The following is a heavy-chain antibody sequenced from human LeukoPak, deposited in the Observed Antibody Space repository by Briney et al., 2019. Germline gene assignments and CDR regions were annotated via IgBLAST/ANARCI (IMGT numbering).Heavy chain of an antibody. Sequence: HPGGSLRLSCAASGFTFSSYEMNWVRQAPGKGLEWVSYISSSSSTIYYADSVKGRFTISRDNAKNSLYLQMNSLRAEDTAVYYCARDFGVYDSSGYPHDAFDIWGQGTMVTVSS. CDR1: GFTFSSYE. CDR3: ARDFGVYDSSGYPHDAFDI. V-gene: IGHV3-48*01. CDR2: ISSSSSTI. D-gene: IGHD3-22*01. J-gene: IGHJ3*02.